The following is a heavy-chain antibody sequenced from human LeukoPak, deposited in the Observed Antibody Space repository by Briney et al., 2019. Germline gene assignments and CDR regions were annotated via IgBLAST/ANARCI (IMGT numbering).Heavy chain of an antibody. CDR2: ISYDGSNK. D-gene: IGHD3-10*01. V-gene: IGHV3-30*04. CDR1: GFTFSSYA. Sequence: PGRSLRLSCAASGFTFSSYAMHWVRQAPGKGLEWVAVISYDGSNKYYADSVKGRFTISRGNSKNTLYLQMNSLRAEDTAVYYCARDQGYGSGPRYYFDYWGQGTLVTVSS. CDR3: ARDQGYGSGPRYYFDY. J-gene: IGHJ4*02.